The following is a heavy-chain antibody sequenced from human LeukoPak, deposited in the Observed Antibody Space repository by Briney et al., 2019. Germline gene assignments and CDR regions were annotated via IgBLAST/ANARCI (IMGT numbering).Heavy chain of an antibody. D-gene: IGHD6-13*01. V-gene: IGHV3-30*03. J-gene: IGHJ4*02. CDR2: ISYDGSSK. CDR1: GFTFSNYG. Sequence: PGRSLRLSCAASGFTFSNYGMHWVRQAPGKGLEWVAVISYDGSSKYYADSVKGRFTISRDNSKNTLSLQMNSLRAEDTAVYYCATESSSWRFDYWGQGTLVTISS. CDR3: ATESSSWRFDY.